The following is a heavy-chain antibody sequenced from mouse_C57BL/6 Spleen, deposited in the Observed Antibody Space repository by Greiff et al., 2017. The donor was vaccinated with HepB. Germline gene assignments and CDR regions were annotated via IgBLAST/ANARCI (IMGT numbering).Heavy chain of an antibody. J-gene: IGHJ3*01. V-gene: IGHV1-43*01. CDR1: GYSFTGYY. CDR2: INPSTGGT. D-gene: IGHD2-3*01. CDR3: ARGRWLLN. Sequence: VQLQQSGPELVKPGASVKISCKASGYSFTGYYMHWVKQSSEKSLEWIGEINPSTGGTSYNQKFKGKATLTVDKSSSTAYMQLKSLTSEDSAVYYCARGRWLLNWGQGTLVTVSA.